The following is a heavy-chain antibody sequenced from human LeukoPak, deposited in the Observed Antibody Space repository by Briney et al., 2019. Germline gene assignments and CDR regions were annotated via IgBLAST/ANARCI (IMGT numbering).Heavy chain of an antibody. J-gene: IGHJ5*02. CDR2: IYYSGTT. CDR1: GGSISPYY. CDR3: ARGFTLFDP. Sequence: SETLSLTCTVSGGSISPYYWNWIRQPPGKGLEWIGYIYYSGTTNYNPSLKSRVTISVDTSKNQFSLKLSSVTTADTAVYYCARGFTLFDPWGQGTLVTVSS. V-gene: IGHV4-59*01. D-gene: IGHD2/OR15-2a*01.